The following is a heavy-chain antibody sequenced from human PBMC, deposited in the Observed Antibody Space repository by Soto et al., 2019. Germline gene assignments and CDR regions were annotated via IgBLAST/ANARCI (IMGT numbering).Heavy chain of an antibody. D-gene: IGHD4-17*01. V-gene: IGHV1-18*01. Sequence: PGQGLEWMGWISAYNGNTNYAQKLQGRVTMTTDTSTSTAYMELRSLRSDDTAVYYCARVDYGDYYYFDYWGQGTLVTVSS. CDR2: ISAYNGNT. J-gene: IGHJ4*02. CDR3: ARVDYGDYYYFDY.